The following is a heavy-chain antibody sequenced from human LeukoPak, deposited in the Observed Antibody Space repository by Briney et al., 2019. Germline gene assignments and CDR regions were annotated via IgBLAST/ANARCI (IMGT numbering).Heavy chain of an antibody. CDR3: ARATGVEGSMVRSPIDY. J-gene: IGHJ4*02. V-gene: IGHV1-46*01. CDR2: INPSGGST. CDR1: GYTFTSYA. Sequence: GASVKVSCKASGYTFTSYAMNWVRQAPGQGLEWMGIINPSGGSTSYAQKFQGRVTMTRDMSTSTVYMELSSLRSEDTAVYYWARATGVEGSMVRSPIDYWGQGTLVTVSS. D-gene: IGHD3-10*01.